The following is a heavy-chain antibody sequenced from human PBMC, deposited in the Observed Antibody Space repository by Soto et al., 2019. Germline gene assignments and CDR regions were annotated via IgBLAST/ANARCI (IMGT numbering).Heavy chain of an antibody. D-gene: IGHD3-16*02. J-gene: IGHJ4*02. CDR2: IYTSGST. CDR3: ARGELGELSSVLNFDY. CDR1: GGSISSYY. V-gene: IGHV4-4*07. Sequence: SEILSLTCTVSGGSISSYYWSWIRQPAGKGLEWIGRIYTSGSTNYNPSLKSRVTMSVDTSKNQFSLKLSSVTAADTAVYYCARGELGELSSVLNFDYWGQGTLVTVSS.